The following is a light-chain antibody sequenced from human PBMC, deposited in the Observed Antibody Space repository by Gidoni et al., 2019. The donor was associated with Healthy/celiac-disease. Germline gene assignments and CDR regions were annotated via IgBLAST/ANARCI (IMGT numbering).Light chain of an antibody. CDR2: GAS. CDR1: QSVSSN. V-gene: IGKV3-15*01. CDR3: QQYNNWPPWT. J-gene: IGKJ1*01. Sequence: DIVMTQPPATLSVSPGERATPSCRASQSVSSNLAWYQQKPGQAPRLLIYGASTRATGIPARFSGSGCGREFTLTISSMQSEDDAVDYWQQYNNWPPWTFGQGTKVEIK.